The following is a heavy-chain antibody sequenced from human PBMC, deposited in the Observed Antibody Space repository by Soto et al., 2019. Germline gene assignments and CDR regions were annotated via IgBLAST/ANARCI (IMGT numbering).Heavy chain of an antibody. D-gene: IGHD2-21*02. Sequence: QVQLVQYGSEVQKPGSSVKVSCKASGDTFSSYAISWVRQAPGQGLEWIGGIIPFFGSPKFAQKFQGRLTITADESTSTAYMQLSSLRSEDTAVYYFAVGDPSDYWGQGTLITVSS. J-gene: IGHJ4*02. CDR1: GDTFSSYA. V-gene: IGHV1-69*01. CDR3: AVGDPSDY. CDR2: IIPFFGSP.